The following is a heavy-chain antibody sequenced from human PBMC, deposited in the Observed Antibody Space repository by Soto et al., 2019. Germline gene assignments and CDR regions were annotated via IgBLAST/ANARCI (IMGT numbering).Heavy chain of an antibody. J-gene: IGHJ4*02. CDR1: GGTFSSYA. CDR3: ARGHNCSGGSCYSGSDY. V-gene: IGHV1-69*13. CDR2: IIPIFGTA. D-gene: IGHD2-15*01. Sequence: SVKVSCKASGGTFSSYAISWVRQAPGQGLEWMGGIIPIFGTANYAQKFQGRVTITADESTSTAYMELSSLRSEDTAVYYCARGHNCSGGSCYSGSDYWGQGTLVTVSS.